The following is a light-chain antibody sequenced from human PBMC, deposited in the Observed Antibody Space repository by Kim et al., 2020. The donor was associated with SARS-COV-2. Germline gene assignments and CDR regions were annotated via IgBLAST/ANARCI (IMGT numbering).Light chain of an antibody. V-gene: IGKV3-20*01. CDR1: QRVSSSY. CDR2: GAS. J-gene: IGKJ2*01. Sequence: LSPRERAPLSCRASQRVSSSYLAWYQQKPGQAPRLLIYGASSRATGIPDRFSGSGSGTDFTLTISRLEPEDFAVYYCQQYGSSAYTFGQGTKLEI. CDR3: QQYGSSAYT.